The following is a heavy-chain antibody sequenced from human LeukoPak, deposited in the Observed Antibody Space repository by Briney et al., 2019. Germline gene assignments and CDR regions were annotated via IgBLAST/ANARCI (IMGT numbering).Heavy chain of an antibody. J-gene: IGHJ4*02. CDR2: IYTSGST. CDR1: GGSISSYY. Sequence: SETLSLTCTVSGGSISSYYWSWTRQPAGKGLEWIGRIYTSGSTNYNPSLKSRVTMSVDTSKNQFSLKLSSVTAADTAVYYCAREGISGVVPFDFWGQGTLVTVSS. CDR3: AREGISGVVPFDF. D-gene: IGHD3-3*01. V-gene: IGHV4-4*07.